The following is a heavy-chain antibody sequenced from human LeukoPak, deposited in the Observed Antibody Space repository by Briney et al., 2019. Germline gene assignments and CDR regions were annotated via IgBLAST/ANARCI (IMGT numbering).Heavy chain of an antibody. D-gene: IGHD2-15*01. CDR1: GFTFSSYA. CDR3: ARGYCSGRSCYMWYSDY. CDR2: ISYDGSNK. J-gene: IGHJ4*02. Sequence: GGSLRLSCAASGFTFSSYAMHWVRQAPGKGLEWVAVISYDGSNKYYADSVKGRFTISRDNSKNTLYLQMNSLRAEDTAVYYCARGYCSGRSCYMWYSDYWGQGTLVTVSS. V-gene: IGHV3-30*04.